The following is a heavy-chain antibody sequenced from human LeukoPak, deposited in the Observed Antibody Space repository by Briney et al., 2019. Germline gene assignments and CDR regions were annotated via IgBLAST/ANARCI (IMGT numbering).Heavy chain of an antibody. J-gene: IGHJ6*02. CDR1: GGSISSYY. D-gene: IGHD3-22*01. CDR3: ARGGYYYDSSGRLDV. CDR2: IYYSGST. V-gene: IGHV4-59*01. Sequence: PSETLSLTCTVSGGSISSYYWSWIRQPPGKGLEWIGYIYYSGSTNYNPSLKSRVTISVGTSKNQFSLKLSSVTAADTAVYYCARGGYYYDSSGRLDVWGQGTTVTVSS.